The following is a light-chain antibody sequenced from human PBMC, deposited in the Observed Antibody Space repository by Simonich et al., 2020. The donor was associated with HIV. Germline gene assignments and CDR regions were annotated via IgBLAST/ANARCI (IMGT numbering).Light chain of an antibody. Sequence: QSALTQPASVSGSPGQSITISCPGTSSDFGGYNYVSWYQQHPGKAPKLMIYDVSKRPSGVSNRFSGSKSGNTASLTISGLQAEDEADYYCCSYAGSSTWVFGGGTKLTVL. CDR3: CSYAGSSTWV. V-gene: IGLV2-23*02. CDR2: DVS. J-gene: IGLJ3*02. CDR1: SSDFGGYNY.